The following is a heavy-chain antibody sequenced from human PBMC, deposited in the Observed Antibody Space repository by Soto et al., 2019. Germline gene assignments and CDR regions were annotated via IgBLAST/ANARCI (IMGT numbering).Heavy chain of an antibody. CDR3: ARDEVPDVQNDAFDI. Sequence: ASVKVSCKAFAYAFTTYNMHWVGQAPGEGLEWLGMIDPSDGTTTYAQKLQGRVTMTRDTATSTVYMELSSLRSEDTAVYYGARDEVPDVQNDAFDIWGQGTMVTVSS. V-gene: IGHV1-46*04. J-gene: IGHJ3*02. CDR1: AYAFTTYN. CDR2: IDPSDGTT.